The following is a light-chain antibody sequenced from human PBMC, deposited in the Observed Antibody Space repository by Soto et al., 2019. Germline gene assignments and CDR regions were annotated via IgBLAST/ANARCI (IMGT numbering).Light chain of an antibody. CDR2: DTS. CDR3: QPYNSWPLT. CDR1: QGIGDT. V-gene: IGKV3-15*01. Sequence: EVVMRQSPATLSVSAGEGATLSCRASQGIGDTLAWYQHKPGQTPRLLIYDTSTRATGVPTRFSGSRSGAEFTLTINSLQSEDFAVYYCQPYNSWPLTFGGGTKVDIK. J-gene: IGKJ4*01.